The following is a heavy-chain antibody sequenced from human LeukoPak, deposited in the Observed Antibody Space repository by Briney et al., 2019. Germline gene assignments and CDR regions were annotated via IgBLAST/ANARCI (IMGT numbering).Heavy chain of an antibody. D-gene: IGHD6-19*01. CDR2: INPNSGGT. V-gene: IGHV1-2*04. J-gene: IGHJ5*02. Sequence: ASVKVSCKASGYTFTGYYMHWVRQAPGQGLEWMGWINPNSGGTNYAQKFQGWVTMTRDTSISTAYMELSRLRSDDTAVYYCARGARRAVAAYNWFDPWGQGTLVTVSS. CDR3: ARGARRAVAAYNWFDP. CDR1: GYTFTGYY.